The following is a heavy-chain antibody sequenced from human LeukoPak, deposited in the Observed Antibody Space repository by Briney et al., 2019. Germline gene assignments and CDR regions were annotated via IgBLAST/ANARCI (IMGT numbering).Heavy chain of an antibody. CDR1: GGSFSGYY. V-gene: IGHV4-34*01. Sequence: SETLSLTCAVYGGSFSGYYWSWIRQPPGKGLEWIGEINHNGSTNYNPSLKSRVTISVDTSKNQFSLKLSSVTAADTAVYYCARAGSGYFSYYYGMDVWGQGTTVTVSS. D-gene: IGHD3-22*01. J-gene: IGHJ6*02. CDR3: ARAGSGYFSYYYGMDV. CDR2: INHNGST.